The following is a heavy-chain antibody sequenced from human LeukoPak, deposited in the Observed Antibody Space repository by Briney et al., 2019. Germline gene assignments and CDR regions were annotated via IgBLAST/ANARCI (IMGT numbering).Heavy chain of an antibody. V-gene: IGHV3-74*01. CDR3: TRPESSSSLACDH. D-gene: IGHD2-2*01. CDR2: INSDGSTT. Sequence: GGSLRLSCEASGFTFSSSWMHWVRQAPGKGLVWVSRINSDGSTTNYADSVKGRFIISRDNAKNTLYLQMNSLRAEDTAVYYCTRPESSSSLACDHWGQGTLVTVSS. CDR1: GFTFSSSW. J-gene: IGHJ4*02.